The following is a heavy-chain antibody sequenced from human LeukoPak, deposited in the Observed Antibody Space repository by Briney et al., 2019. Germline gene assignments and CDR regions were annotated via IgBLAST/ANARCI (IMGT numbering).Heavy chain of an antibody. Sequence: SVKVSCKASGFTFTSSAVQWVRQARGQRLEWIGWIVVGSGNTNYAQKFQERVTITRDMSTSTAYMELSSLRSEDTAVYYCAAVAAAGHRLDYWGQGTPVTVSS. J-gene: IGHJ4*02. CDR3: AAVAAAGHRLDY. V-gene: IGHV1-58*01. CDR1: GFTFTSSA. D-gene: IGHD6-13*01. CDR2: IVVGSGNT.